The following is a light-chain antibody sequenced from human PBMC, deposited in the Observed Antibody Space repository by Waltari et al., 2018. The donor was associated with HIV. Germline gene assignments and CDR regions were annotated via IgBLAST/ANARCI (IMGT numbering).Light chain of an antibody. Sequence: DGLTQPPSVSVSPGQTATISCSGQNLGSLYVSWYQLRPGQSPCLISYHEEERPTGVPERISGARAGNTATLTVSGIQAMDGAEYYCQTCDSSTVVFGGGTKLTVL. J-gene: IGLJ2*01. CDR3: QTCDSSTVV. CDR1: NLGSLY. CDR2: HEE. V-gene: IGLV3-1*01.